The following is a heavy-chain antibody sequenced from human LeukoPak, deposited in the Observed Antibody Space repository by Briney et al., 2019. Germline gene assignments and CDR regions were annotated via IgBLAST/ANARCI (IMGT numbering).Heavy chain of an antibody. CDR2: SSAYNTNT. CDR1: GYTFTSYG. V-gene: IGHV1-18*04. D-gene: IGHD6-19*01. CDR3: ARDSGYSSGWRDY. J-gene: IGHJ4*02. Sequence: ASVNVSCKASGYTFTSYGISWVRQAPGQGLEWMGWSSAYNTNTNYAQKFQARVTLTTDTSTSTAYMELRSLQSDDTAVYYCARDSGYSSGWRDYWGQGTLVTVSS.